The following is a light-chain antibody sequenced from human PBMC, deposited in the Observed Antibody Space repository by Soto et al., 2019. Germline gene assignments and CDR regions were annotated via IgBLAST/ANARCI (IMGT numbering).Light chain of an antibody. CDR3: CSYAVSSTWV. CDR1: SSDVGSYNL. V-gene: IGLV2-23*01. J-gene: IGLJ3*02. CDR2: EDN. Sequence: QSALTQPASVSGSPGQSITISCTGTSSDVGSYNLVSWYQQHPGTAPKLMIYEDNKRASGVSNRFSGSTSGITASLTISVLQAEDEADYYCCSYAVSSTWVFGVGTKVTVL.